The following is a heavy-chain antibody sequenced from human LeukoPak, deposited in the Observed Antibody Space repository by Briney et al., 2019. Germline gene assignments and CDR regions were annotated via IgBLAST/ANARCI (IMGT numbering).Heavy chain of an antibody. CDR3: ARRYYFVSGSYYPFDF. V-gene: IGHV4-39*01. D-gene: IGHD3-10*01. J-gene: IGHJ4*02. CDR1: GGSISDNDYP. Sequence: SGTLSLTCNVSGGSISDNDYPWDWIRQPPGKGLEWMGCIHYSGTTYSNPSLKSRISISVDTSKSQFSLKLRSVTAADTAVYYCARRYYFVSGSYYPFDFWGQGTLVTVSS. CDR2: IHYSGTT.